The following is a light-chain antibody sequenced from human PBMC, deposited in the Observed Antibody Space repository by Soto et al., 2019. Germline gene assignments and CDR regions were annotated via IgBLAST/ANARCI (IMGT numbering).Light chain of an antibody. CDR3: QQYGDSPT. CDR1: QSVRSNF. Sequence: EIVLTQSPGTLSSSPGERVTLSCRASQSVRSNFLGWYQHKPGRAPRLLIYDASSSATDIPDRFSGSGSGTDFTLTTSRLEPEDFAVYYCQQYGDSPTFGQGTKVEMK. V-gene: IGKV3-20*01. J-gene: IGKJ1*01. CDR2: DAS.